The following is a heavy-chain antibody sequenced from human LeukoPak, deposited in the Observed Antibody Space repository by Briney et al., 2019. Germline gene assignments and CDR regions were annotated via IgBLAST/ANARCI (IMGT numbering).Heavy chain of an antibody. CDR3: ARESGTTTGTFDY. CDR2: ISYDGSNK. Sequence: GRSLRLSCAASGFTFSSYAMHWVRQAPGKGLEWVAVISYDGSNKYYADSVKGRFTISRDNSKNTLYLQMNSLRAEDTAVYYCARESGTTTGTFDYWSQGTLVTVSS. D-gene: IGHD1-26*01. CDR1: GFTFSSYA. J-gene: IGHJ4*02. V-gene: IGHV3-30-3*01.